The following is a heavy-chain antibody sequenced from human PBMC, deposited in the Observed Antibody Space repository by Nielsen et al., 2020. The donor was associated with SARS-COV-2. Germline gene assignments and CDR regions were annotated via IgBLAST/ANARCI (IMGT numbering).Heavy chain of an antibody. J-gene: IGHJ5*02. CDR3: AVSGWFDP. V-gene: IGHV3-74*01. CDR2: IYSDGSST. Sequence: GESLKISCAASGFTFSSYWMHWVRQAPGKGLVWVSRIYSDGSSTSYADSVKGRFTISRDNAKNTLYLQMNSLRAEDTAVYYCAVSGWFDPWGQGTLVTVSS. D-gene: IGHD3-10*01. CDR1: GFTFSSYW.